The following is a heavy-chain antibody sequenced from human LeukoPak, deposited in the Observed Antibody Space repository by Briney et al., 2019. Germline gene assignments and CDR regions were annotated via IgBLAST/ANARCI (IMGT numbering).Heavy chain of an antibody. J-gene: IGHJ4*02. CDR1: GFTFSSYA. V-gene: IGHV3-30-3*01. D-gene: IGHD6-19*01. CDR2: ISYDGSNK. Sequence: PGRSLRLSCAASGFTFSSYAMHWVRQAPGKGLEWVAVISYDGSNKYYADSVKGRFTISRDNSKNTLYLQMNSLRAEDTAVYYCARDLSGWYWFDYWGQGTLVTVSS. CDR3: ARDLSGWYWFDY.